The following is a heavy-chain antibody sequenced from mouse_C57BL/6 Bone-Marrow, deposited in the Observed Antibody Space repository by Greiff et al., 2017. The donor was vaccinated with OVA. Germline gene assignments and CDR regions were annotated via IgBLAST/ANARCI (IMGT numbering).Heavy chain of an antibody. CDR3: TTEGIYYAPWFAY. J-gene: IGHJ3*01. CDR2: IDPENGDT. D-gene: IGHD1-1*01. CDR1: GFNIKDDY. Sequence: EVKLQESGAELVRPGASVKLSCTASGFNIKDDYMHWVKQRPEQGLEWIGWIDPENGDTEYASKFQGKATITADTSSNTAYLQLSSLTSEDTAVYYWTTEGIYYAPWFAYWGQGTLVTVSA. V-gene: IGHV14-4*01.